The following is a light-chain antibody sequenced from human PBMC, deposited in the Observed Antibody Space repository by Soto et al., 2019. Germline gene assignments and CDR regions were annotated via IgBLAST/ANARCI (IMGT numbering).Light chain of an antibody. CDR2: VAS. CDR3: QQLCSFPPT. J-gene: IGKJ5*01. Sequence: DIQLNQSPSFLSASVGDRVTITCRVSQGSSHYLAGYQQKPGKAPNLLSYVASTLQSGVPSRFSGSGSGTEFTLTISSLQPEDLATYYCQQLCSFPPTFGQGTRLEIK. V-gene: IGKV1-9*01. CDR1: QGSSHY.